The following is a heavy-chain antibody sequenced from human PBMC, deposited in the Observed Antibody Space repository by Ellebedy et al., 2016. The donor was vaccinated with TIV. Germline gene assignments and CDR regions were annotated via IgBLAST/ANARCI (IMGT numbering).Heavy chain of an antibody. D-gene: IGHD3-10*01. CDR3: AFPRALAGYASGGQPYHFDY. J-gene: IGHJ4*02. V-gene: IGHV3-33*01. CDR2: IWDDGSKK. Sequence: PGGSLRLSCVVPGFTFSSHGMHWVRQAPGKGLEWVAVIWDDGSKKKSADSVKGRFTISRDNSKNTLYLQMNSLRAEDTAVYYCAFPRALAGYASGGQPYHFDYWGQGTLVTVSS. CDR1: GFTFSSHG.